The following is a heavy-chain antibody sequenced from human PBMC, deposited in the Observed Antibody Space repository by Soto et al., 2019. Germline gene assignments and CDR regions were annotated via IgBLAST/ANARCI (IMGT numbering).Heavy chain of an antibody. CDR1: GFTFSNYW. J-gene: IGHJ6*03. Sequence: EVQLVESGGGLVQPGGSLRLSCAASGFTFSNYWMYWVRQAPGKGLVWVSRINSDGSVSSYADSVKGRLTISRDNVKNTLYLQMDSLIAEDTAVYYCARGDCVGGTCYSLAGSFYYYMDVWGKGTTVTVFS. V-gene: IGHV3-74*01. CDR3: ARGDCVGGTCYSLAGSFYYYMDV. D-gene: IGHD2-15*01. CDR2: INSDGSVS.